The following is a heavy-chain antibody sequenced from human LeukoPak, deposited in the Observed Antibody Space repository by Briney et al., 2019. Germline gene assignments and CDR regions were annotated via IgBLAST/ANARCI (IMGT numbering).Heavy chain of an antibody. Sequence: PGGSLRLSCAASGFTFSDYYMSWIRQAPGKGLEWVSYISSSSSYTNYADSVKGRFTISRDNAKNSLYLQMNSLRAEDTAVYYCARDGGYCSGGSCYYVYWGQGTLSPSPQ. CDR1: GFTFSDYY. D-gene: IGHD2-15*01. J-gene: IGHJ4*02. CDR3: ARDGGYCSGGSCYYVY. V-gene: IGHV3-11*06. CDR2: ISSSSSYT.